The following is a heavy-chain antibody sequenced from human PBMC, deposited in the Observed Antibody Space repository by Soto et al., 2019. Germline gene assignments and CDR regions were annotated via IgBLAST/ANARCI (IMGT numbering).Heavy chain of an antibody. J-gene: IGHJ6*02. CDR1: GYTFTGYY. Sequence: ASGKVCCKASGYTFTGYYMHWVRQAPGQGLEWMGWINPNSGGTNYAQKFQGWVTMTRDTSISTAYMELSRLRSDDTAVYYCARSRARGYSYLGVWGQGTTVTVS. V-gene: IGHV1-2*04. CDR3: ARSRARGYSYLGV. CDR2: INPNSGGT. D-gene: IGHD5-18*01.